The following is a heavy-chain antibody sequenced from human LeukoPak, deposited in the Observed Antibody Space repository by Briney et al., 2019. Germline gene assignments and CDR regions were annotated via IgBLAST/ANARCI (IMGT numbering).Heavy chain of an antibody. V-gene: IGHV3-66*02. CDR3: ARETGIVGATWSYFDY. D-gene: IGHD1-26*01. Sequence: PGGSLRFSGSASGFTVSSNYMSWVRQAPGKGRKGCSDIYSGGSTYYADSVKGRFTISRDNSKNTLYLQMNSLRAEDTAVYYCARETGIVGATWSYFDYWGQGTLVTVSS. CDR1: GFTVSSNY. CDR2: IYSGGST. J-gene: IGHJ4*02.